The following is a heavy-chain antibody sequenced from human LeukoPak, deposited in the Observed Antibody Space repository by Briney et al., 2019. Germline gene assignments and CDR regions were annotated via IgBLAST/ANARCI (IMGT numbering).Heavy chain of an antibody. V-gene: IGHV3-30*18. Sequence: GGSLRLSCAASGFTFSSYGMHWVRQAPGKGLEWVAVISYDGSNKYYADSVKGRFTISRDNSKSTLYLQMNSLRAEDTAVYYCAKDSRLPLLWFGELLSRFDYWGQGTLVTVSS. CDR1: GFTFSSYG. CDR2: ISYDGSNK. CDR3: AKDSRLPLLWFGELLSRFDY. D-gene: IGHD3-10*01. J-gene: IGHJ4*02.